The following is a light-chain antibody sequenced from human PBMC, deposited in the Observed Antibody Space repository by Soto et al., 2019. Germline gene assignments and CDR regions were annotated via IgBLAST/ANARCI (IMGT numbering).Light chain of an antibody. CDR1: FSNIGNNP. CDR3: ATWDDSLNGVV. Sequence: QPVLTQPPSASGTPGQRVTISCSGSFSNIGNNPVAWYQQLPGTTPKLLIYNNNRRPSGVPDRFSDSKSGTSASLAIIGLQSEDEADYYCATWDDSLNGVVFGGGTKVTVL. V-gene: IGLV1-44*01. CDR2: NNN. J-gene: IGLJ2*01.